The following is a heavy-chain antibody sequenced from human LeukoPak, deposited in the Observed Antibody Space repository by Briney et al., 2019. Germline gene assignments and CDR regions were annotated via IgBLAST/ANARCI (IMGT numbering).Heavy chain of an antibody. CDR3: AKDHGIAAAGTPPQYFDY. Sequence: GGSLRLSCAASGFTFSSYAMSWVRQAPGQGLEWVSAISSSGGSTYYADSVKGRFTISRDNSKNTLYLQMNSLRAEDTAVYYCAKDHGIAAAGTPPQYFDYWGQGTLVTVSS. CDR1: GFTFSSYA. J-gene: IGHJ4*02. CDR2: ISSSGGST. V-gene: IGHV3-23*01. D-gene: IGHD6-13*01.